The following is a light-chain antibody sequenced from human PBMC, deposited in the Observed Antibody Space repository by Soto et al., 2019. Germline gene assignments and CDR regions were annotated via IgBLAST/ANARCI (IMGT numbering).Light chain of an antibody. CDR3: QQYGSSPVT. Sequence: EIVLTQSPGTLSLSPGEKATLSCRASQSVSSSYLAWYQQKPGQAPRLLIYGASSRATGIPDRFSGSGSGTDFTLTISRREPEDFAGYYCQQYGSSPVTFGQGTKVEIK. CDR1: QSVSSSY. CDR2: GAS. J-gene: IGKJ1*01. V-gene: IGKV3-20*01.